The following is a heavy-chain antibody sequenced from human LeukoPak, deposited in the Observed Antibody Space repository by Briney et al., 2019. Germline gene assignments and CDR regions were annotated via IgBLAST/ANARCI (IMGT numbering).Heavy chain of an antibody. CDR2: ISSSSTYT. Sequence: PGGSLRLSCAASGFTFSDYYMSWIRQAPGKGLEWVSYISSSSTYTNYADSVKGRFTISRDNAKNSLYLQLNSLRAEDTAVYYCARHNYDTGGYYASFDLWGQGTMVTVSS. J-gene: IGHJ3*01. V-gene: IGHV3-11*03. CDR1: GFTFSDYY. CDR3: ARHNYDTGGYYASFDL. D-gene: IGHD3-22*01.